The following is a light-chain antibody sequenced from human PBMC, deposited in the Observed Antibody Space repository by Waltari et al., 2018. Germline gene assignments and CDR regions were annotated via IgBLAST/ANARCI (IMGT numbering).Light chain of an antibody. CDR1: QDVGHY. V-gene: IGKV1-27*01. CDR2: AAS. Sequence: ADRVTITCRATQDVGHYLAWYQQKTGKVPELLIYAASTLQSGVPSRFSGSGSGTDFTLTITSLQPEDVATYYCQKYNSVPWTFGQGTKVEIK. CDR3: QKYNSVPWT. J-gene: IGKJ1*01.